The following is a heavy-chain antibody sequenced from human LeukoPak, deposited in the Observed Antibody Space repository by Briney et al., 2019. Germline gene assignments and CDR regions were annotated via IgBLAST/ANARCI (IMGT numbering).Heavy chain of an antibody. CDR1: GSSFISYW. D-gene: IGHD1-26*01. CDR3: ARRAHSGSYFWFDP. J-gene: IGHJ5*02. V-gene: IGHV5-51*01. CDR2: TYPGDSDT. Sequence: GAPLQICGEGSGSSFISYWIGWVRQLPGKGLGWMGITYPGDSDTRYSPSFQGQVTISADKSISTAYLQWSSLKASDTAMYYCARRAHSGSYFWFDPWGQGTLVTVSS.